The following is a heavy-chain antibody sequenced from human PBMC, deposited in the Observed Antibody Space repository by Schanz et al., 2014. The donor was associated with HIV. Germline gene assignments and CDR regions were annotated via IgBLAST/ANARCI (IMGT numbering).Heavy chain of an antibody. D-gene: IGHD2-2*02. V-gene: IGHV1-8*01. CDR2: MNPNSGNT. J-gene: IGHJ6*02. CDR3: ALRSSEMMPAAIVLHSYYGLDV. Sequence: QVQLVQSGAEVKKPGASVRVSCKASGYTFTNYDINWVRQATGQGLEWMGWMNPNSGNTGYAQKFQGRVTMTRDTTKSAAHLDLSSLRSGATLVYYCALRSSEMMPAAIVLHSYYGLDVGGQGTAVTVS. CDR1: GYTFTNYD.